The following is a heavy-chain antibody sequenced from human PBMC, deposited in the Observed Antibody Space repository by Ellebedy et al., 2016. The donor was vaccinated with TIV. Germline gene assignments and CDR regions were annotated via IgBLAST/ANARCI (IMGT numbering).Heavy chain of an antibody. CDR3: ARDPFSGRYTGEPDS. CDR1: GFIFGSFC. D-gene: IGHD5-18*01. Sequence: GESLKISCAVSGFIFGSFCMSWVRQAPGRGLEWVASINQHGGDRQYVDSVRGRVTISRDNARNSLYLQIDSLRAEDTAVYYCARDPFSGRYTGEPDSWGQGTLVTVSS. V-gene: IGHV3-7*01. J-gene: IGHJ4*02. CDR2: INQHGGDR.